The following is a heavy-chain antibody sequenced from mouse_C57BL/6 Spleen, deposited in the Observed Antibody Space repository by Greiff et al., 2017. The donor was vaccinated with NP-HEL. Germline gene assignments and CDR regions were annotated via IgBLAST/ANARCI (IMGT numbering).Heavy chain of an antibody. V-gene: IGHV1-64*01. CDR1: GYTFTSYW. CDR2: IHPNSGST. CDR3: AREGLEAMDY. J-gene: IGHJ4*01. D-gene: IGHD2-13*01. Sequence: VQLQQPGAELVKPGASVKLSCKASGYTFTSYWMHWVKQRPGQGLEWIGMIHPNSGSTNYNEKFKSKATLTVDRSSSTAYMQLSSLTSEDSAVYYCAREGLEAMDYWGQGTSVTVSS.